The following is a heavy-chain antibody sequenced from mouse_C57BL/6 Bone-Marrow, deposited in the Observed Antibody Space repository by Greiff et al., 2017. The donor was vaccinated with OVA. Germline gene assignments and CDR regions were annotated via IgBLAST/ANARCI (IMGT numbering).Heavy chain of an antibody. Sequence: QVQLQQPGAELVKPGASVKLSCKASGYTFTSYWMQWVKQRPGQGLEWIGEIDPSDSYTNYNQKFKGKATLTVDTSSSTAYMQLSSLTSEDSAVYYCARFDDGYSFAYWGQGTLVTVSA. CDR1: GYTFTSYW. CDR2: IDPSDSYT. D-gene: IGHD2-3*01. CDR3: ARFDDGYSFAY. J-gene: IGHJ3*01. V-gene: IGHV1-50*01.